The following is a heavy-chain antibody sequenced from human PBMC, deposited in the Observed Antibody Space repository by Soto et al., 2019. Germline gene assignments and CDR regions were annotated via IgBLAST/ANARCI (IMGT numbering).Heavy chain of an antibody. CDR1: GYTFTSYG. J-gene: IGHJ4*02. V-gene: IGHV1-3*01. CDR2: INAGNGNT. D-gene: IGHD1-26*01. CDR3: ARGLGLYYFDY. Sequence: GASVKVSCKASGYTFTSYGMHWVRQAPGQRLEWMGWINAGNGNTKYSQKFQGRVTITRDTSASTAYMELSSLRSEDTAVYYCARGLGLYYFDYWGQGTLVTVSS.